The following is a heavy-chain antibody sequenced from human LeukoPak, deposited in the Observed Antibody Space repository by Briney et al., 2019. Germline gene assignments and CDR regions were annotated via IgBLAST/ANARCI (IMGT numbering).Heavy chain of an antibody. V-gene: IGHV3-7*01. Sequence: PGGSLRLSCAASGFTFSTYWMSWVRQAPGKGLEWVANIKQDGSEKYYVDSVKGRFTISRDNAKNSLYLQMNSLRAEDTAVYYCRYFDWLLPIDYWGQGTLVTVSS. J-gene: IGHJ4*02. CDR1: GFTFSTYW. CDR2: IKQDGSEK. D-gene: IGHD3-9*01. CDR3: RYFDWLLPIDY.